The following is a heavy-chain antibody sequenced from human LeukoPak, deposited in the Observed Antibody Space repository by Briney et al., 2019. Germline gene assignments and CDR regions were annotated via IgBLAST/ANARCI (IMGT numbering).Heavy chain of an antibody. D-gene: IGHD3-10*02. Sequence: GGSLRLSCAASGFTFSSYEMNWVRQAPGKGLEWISYISSSGSTIYYADSVKGRFTISRDNAKNSLYLQMNSLRAGDTAVYYCAELGITMIGGVWGKGTTVTISS. V-gene: IGHV3-48*03. J-gene: IGHJ6*04. CDR2: ISSSGSTI. CDR1: GFTFSSYE. CDR3: AELGITMIGGV.